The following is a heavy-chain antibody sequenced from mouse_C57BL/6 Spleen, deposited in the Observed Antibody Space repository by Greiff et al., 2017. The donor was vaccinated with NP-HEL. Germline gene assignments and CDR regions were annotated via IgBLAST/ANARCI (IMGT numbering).Heavy chain of an antibody. Sequence: QVQLQQSGAELVKPGASVKVSCKASGYTFTSYWMHWVQQRPGQGLEWIGRIHPSASDTNYNQKFKGKATLTVDKSSSTAYMQLSSLTSEDSAVYYYAAHYYGSSYYAMDYWGQGTSVTVSS. CDR1: GYTFTSYW. CDR3: AAHYYGSSYYAMDY. V-gene: IGHV1-74*01. D-gene: IGHD1-1*01. CDR2: IHPSASDT. J-gene: IGHJ4*01.